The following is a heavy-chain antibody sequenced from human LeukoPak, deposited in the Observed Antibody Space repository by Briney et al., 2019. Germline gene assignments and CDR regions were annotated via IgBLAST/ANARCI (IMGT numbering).Heavy chain of an antibody. V-gene: IGHV4-39*01. Sequence: KPSQTLSLTCTLSGGSINSNSHFWDWIRQSPGKGLQWISTVYYSGSTYYSPSLKSRVTISVDTSKNQFSLKLNSVTAADTAVYYCARHLEYISSWKGYYFDYWGKGILVTASS. D-gene: IGHD6-13*01. CDR2: VYYSGST. J-gene: IGHJ4*02. CDR3: ARHLEYISSWKGYYFDY. CDR1: GGSINSNSHF.